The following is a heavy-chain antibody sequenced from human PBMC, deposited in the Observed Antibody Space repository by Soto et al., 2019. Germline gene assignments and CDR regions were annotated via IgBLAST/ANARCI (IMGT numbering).Heavy chain of an antibody. J-gene: IGHJ6*02. CDR2: ISAYNGNT. CDR1: GYTFTSYG. D-gene: IGHD3-3*01. Sequence: ASVKVSCKASGYTFTSYGISWVRQAPGQGLEWMGWISAYNGNTNYAQKLQGRVTMTTDTSTSTVYMELRSLRSDDTAVYYCARVNDFWTYYYYGMDVWGQGTTVTVSS. CDR3: ARVNDFWTYYYYGMDV. V-gene: IGHV1-18*04.